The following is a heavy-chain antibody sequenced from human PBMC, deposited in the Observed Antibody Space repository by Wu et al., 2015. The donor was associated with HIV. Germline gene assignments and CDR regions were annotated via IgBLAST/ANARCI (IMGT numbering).Heavy chain of an antibody. D-gene: IGHD2-2*02. Sequence: QVQLVQSGAAVKKPGASVKVSCKASGYTFTGNYIHWVRQAPGQGLEWMGRINPKSGGTNYAQKFQGRVTMTRDTSISTAYMELSRLRSGDTAVYYCASPTTQGAVVVADIDFPDYAFDIWGQGTMVTVSS. J-gene: IGHJ3*02. CDR1: GYTFTGNY. CDR3: ASPTTQGAVVVADIDFPDYAFDI. V-gene: IGHV1-2*02. CDR2: INPKSGGT.